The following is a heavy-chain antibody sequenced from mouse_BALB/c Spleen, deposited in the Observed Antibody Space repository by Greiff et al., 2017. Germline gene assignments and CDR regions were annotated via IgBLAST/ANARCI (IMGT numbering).Heavy chain of an antibody. Sequence: QVHVKQSGPGLVAPSQSLSITCTVSGFSLSRYSVHWVRQPPGKGLEWLGMIWGGGSTDYNSALKSRLSISKDNSKSQVFLKMNSLQTDDTAMYYCARNYEYGNPLYAMDCWGQGTSVTVSS. J-gene: IGHJ4*01. CDR2: IWGGGST. CDR1: GFSLSRYS. V-gene: IGHV2-6-4*01. D-gene: IGHD2-10*02. CDR3: ARNYEYGNPLYAMDC.